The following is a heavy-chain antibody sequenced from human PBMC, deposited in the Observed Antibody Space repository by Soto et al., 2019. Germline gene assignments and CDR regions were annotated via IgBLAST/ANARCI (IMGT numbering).Heavy chain of an antibody. D-gene: IGHD3-22*01. Sequence: GGSLRLSCAASGFTFSSYWMHWVRQAPGKGLVWVSRINSDGSSTSYADSVKGRFTISRDNAKNTLYLQMNSLRAEDTAVYYCARGPYYYDSSGYSYFDYWGRGTLVTVSS. J-gene: IGHJ4*02. CDR2: INSDGSST. CDR1: GFTFSSYW. V-gene: IGHV3-74*01. CDR3: ARGPYYYDSSGYSYFDY.